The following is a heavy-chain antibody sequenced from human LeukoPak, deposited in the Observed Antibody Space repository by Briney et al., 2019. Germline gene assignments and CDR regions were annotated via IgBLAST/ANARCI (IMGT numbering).Heavy chain of an antibody. CDR1: GLTFSSYS. Sequence: LAGGSLRLSCAASGLTFSSYSMNWVRQAPGKGPQWVSYISSSSSTIYYADSVKGRFTISRDNAKNSLSLQMNSLRAEDTAVYYCARALWFGETFPAYWGQGTLVTVSS. V-gene: IGHV3-48*01. J-gene: IGHJ4*02. D-gene: IGHD3-10*01. CDR2: ISSSSSTI. CDR3: ARALWFGETFPAY.